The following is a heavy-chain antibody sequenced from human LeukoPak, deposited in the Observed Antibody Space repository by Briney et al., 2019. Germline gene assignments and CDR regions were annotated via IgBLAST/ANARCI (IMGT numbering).Heavy chain of an antibody. V-gene: IGHV4-59*01. J-gene: IGHJ4*02. CDR1: GGSISSYY. Sequence: TSETLSLTCTVSGGSISSYYWNWIRQPPGKGLEWIGYIYYSGSTNYNPSLKSRVTISVDTSKNQFSLKLSSVTAADTAVYYCARDGGSGAYNLWGQGTLVTVSS. D-gene: IGHD2-15*01. CDR3: ARDGGSGAYNL. CDR2: IYYSGST.